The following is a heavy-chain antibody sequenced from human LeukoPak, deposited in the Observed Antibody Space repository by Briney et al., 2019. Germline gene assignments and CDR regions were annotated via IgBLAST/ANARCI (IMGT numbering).Heavy chain of an antibody. CDR2: INHSGST. D-gene: IGHD3-10*01. CDR1: GGSFSGYY. J-gene: IGHJ6*02. CDR3: ARGRRVRGVIIANPYYYYGMDV. V-gene: IGHV4-34*01. Sequence: SETLSLTCAVYGGSFSGYYWSWIRQPPGKGLERIGEINHSGSTNYNPSLKSRVTISVDTSKNQFSLKLSSVTAADTAVYYCARGRRVRGVIIANPYYYYGMDVWGQGTTVTVSS.